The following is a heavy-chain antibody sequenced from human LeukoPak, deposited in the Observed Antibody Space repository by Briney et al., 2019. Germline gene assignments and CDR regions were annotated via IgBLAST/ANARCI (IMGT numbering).Heavy chain of an antibody. CDR1: GGSVSSGSYY. V-gene: IGHV4-61*01. D-gene: IGHD3-9*01. CDR2: IYYSGST. CDR3: AREWYYDILTGSPWFDP. J-gene: IGHJ5*02. Sequence: SETLSLTCTVPGGSVSSGSYYWSWIRQPPGKGLEWIGYIYYSGSTNYNPSLKSRVTISVDTSKNQFSLKLSSVTAADTAVYYCAREWYYDILTGSPWFDPWGQGTLVTVSS.